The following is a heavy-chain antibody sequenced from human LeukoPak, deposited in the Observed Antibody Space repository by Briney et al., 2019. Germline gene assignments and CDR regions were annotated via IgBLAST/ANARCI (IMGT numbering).Heavy chain of an antibody. V-gene: IGHV3-21*01. CDR2: ISSSSSYI. J-gene: IGHJ4*02. D-gene: IGHD5-12*01. Sequence: GGSLRLSCAASGFTFSSYSMNWVRQAPGKGLEWVSSISSSSSYIYYADSVKGRFTISRDNSKNTLYLQTNSLRAEDTAVYYCARDAPPFSGYEPIYWGQGTLVTVSS. CDR1: GFTFSSYS. CDR3: ARDAPPFSGYEPIY.